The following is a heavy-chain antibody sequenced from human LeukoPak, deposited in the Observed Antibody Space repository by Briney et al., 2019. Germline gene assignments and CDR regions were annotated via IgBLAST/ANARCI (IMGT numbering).Heavy chain of an antibody. V-gene: IGHV3-33*06. Sequence: PGGSLRFSCAASGFTFSSYGMHWVRQAPGKGLEWVAVIWYDGSNKYYADSVKGRYTISRDNSKNTLYLQMNSLRAEDTAVYYCAKDGGYCSGGSCYSGVFVHYWGQGTLVTVSS. CDR3: AKDGGYCSGGSCYSGVFVHY. CDR2: IWYDGSNK. D-gene: IGHD2-15*01. CDR1: GFTFSSYG. J-gene: IGHJ4*02.